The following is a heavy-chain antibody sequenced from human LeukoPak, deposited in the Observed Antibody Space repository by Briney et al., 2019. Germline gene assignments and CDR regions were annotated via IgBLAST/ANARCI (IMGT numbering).Heavy chain of an antibody. Sequence: TSETLSLTCTVSGGSISSYYWSWIRQPPGKGLEWIGYIYYSGSTNYNPSLKSRVTISVDTSKNHFSLKLSSVTAADTAVYYCARTGYCSSTSCYYYCMDVWGKGTTVSVSS. CDR2: IYYSGST. CDR3: ARTGYCSSTSCYYYCMDV. CDR1: GGSISSYY. V-gene: IGHV4-59*01. J-gene: IGHJ6*03. D-gene: IGHD2-2*01.